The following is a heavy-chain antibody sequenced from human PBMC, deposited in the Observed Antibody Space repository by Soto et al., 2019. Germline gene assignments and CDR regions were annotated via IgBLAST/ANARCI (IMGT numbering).Heavy chain of an antibody. V-gene: IGHV5-10-1*01. CDR2: IDPSDSYT. D-gene: IGHD3-22*01. J-gene: IGHJ6*02. CDR3: ARHGGIDSSGYYNYYYYGMDV. Sequence: GESLKISCKGSGYSFTSYWTSWVRQMPGKGLEWMGRIDPSDSYTNYSPSFQGHVTISADKSISTAYLQWSSLKASDTAMYYCARHGGIDSSGYYNYYYYGMDVWGQGTTVTVSS. CDR1: GYSFTSYW.